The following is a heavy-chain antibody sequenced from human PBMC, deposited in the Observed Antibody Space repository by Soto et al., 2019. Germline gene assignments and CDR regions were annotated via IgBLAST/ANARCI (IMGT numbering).Heavy chain of an antibody. CDR2: IDSSGEK. Sequence: QVTLKESGPVLVKPTETLTLRCTVSGLSITDSEMGVSWIRQPPGQPLEWLAHIDSSGEKSYRTFLKSRLALSKDTYKSQIVLTMTNMDPADTATYYCARRHLAVAVSPWFDPWGQGIPVTVSS. CDR1: GLSITDSEMG. CDR3: ARRHLAVAVSPWFDP. J-gene: IGHJ5*02. V-gene: IGHV2-26*01. D-gene: IGHD6-19*01.